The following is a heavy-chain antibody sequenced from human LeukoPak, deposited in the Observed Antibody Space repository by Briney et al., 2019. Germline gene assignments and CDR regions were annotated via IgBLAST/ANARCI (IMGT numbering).Heavy chain of an antibody. J-gene: IGHJ3*02. CDR1: GFTFSTYA. Sequence: GGSLRLSCAASGFTFSTYAMTWVRQAPGKGLEWVSAISDSGGRTYYADSVKGRFTISRDNSKNTLYLQMNSLRPEDTAVYYCAKDWSCDMWGQGTMVTVSS. CDR2: ISDSGGRT. CDR3: AKDWSCDM. V-gene: IGHV3-23*01.